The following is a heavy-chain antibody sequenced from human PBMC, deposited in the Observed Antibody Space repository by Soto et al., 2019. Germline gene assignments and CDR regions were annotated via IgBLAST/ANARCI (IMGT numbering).Heavy chain of an antibody. D-gene: IGHD6-19*01. CDR3: ARGTAVPVSRLVVDDAFDI. CDR2: INPNSGGT. V-gene: IGHV1-2*04. Sequence: ASVKVSCKASGYTFTGYYMHWVRQAPGQGLEWMGWINPNSGGTNYAQKFQGWVTMTRDTSISTAYMELSRLRSDDTAVYYCARGTAVPVSRLVVDDAFDIWGQGTMVTVSS. J-gene: IGHJ3*02. CDR1: GYTFTGYY.